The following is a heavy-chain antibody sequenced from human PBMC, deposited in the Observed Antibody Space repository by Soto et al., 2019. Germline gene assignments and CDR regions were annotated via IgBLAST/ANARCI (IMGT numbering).Heavy chain of an antibody. D-gene: IGHD3-22*01. V-gene: IGHV1-18*04. J-gene: IGHJ4*02. CDR1: GYTFTSFD. Sequence: QVQLLQSGTEVKEPGASVKVSCKASGYTFTSFDISWVRQAPGQGLAWVGWTTASNTHTNYAQKLQGRVTMTTDTATTTADMELRSLRSDDTAIYYCARGGYSSGYHYWGQGTLVTVSS. CDR3: ARGGYSSGYHY. CDR2: TTASNTHT.